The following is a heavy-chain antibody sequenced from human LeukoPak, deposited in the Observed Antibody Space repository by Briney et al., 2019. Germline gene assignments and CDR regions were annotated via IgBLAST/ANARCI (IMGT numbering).Heavy chain of an antibody. CDR3: ARVGGGSHYSFGMDV. CDR2: IYYSGST. Sequence: PETLSLTCTVSGGSISSYYWSWIRQPPGKGLEWIGYIYYSGSTKYSPSLKSRVTISVDTSKNQVSLKLSSVTAADTAVYYCARVGGGSHYSFGMDVWGQGTTVTVSS. V-gene: IGHV4-59*01. CDR1: GGSISSYY. J-gene: IGHJ6*02. D-gene: IGHD2-15*01.